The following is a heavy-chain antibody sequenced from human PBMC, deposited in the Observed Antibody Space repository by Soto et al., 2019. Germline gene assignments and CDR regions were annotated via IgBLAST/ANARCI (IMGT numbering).Heavy chain of an antibody. V-gene: IGHV4-31*03. Sequence: SETLSLTCTVSGGSISSGGYYWSWIRQHPGKSLEWIGYIYYSGSTYYNPSLKSRVTISVDTSKNQFSLKLSSVTAADTAVYYCARDGGGYGLGELFLDYWGQGTLVTVSS. J-gene: IGHJ4*02. CDR3: ARDGGGYGLGELFLDY. D-gene: IGHD3-10*01. CDR1: GGSISSGGYY. CDR2: IYYSGST.